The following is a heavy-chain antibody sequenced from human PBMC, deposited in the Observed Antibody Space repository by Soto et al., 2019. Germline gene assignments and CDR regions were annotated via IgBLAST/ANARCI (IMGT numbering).Heavy chain of an antibody. CDR2: IYYSGST. D-gene: IGHD3-9*01. CDR1: GGSISSSSYY. V-gene: IGHV4-39*07. J-gene: IGHJ5*02. CDR3: ARQARRYYDIPWFDP. Sequence: PSETLSLTCTVSGGSISSSSYYWGWIRQPPGKGLEWIGSIYYSGSTNYNPSLKSRVTISVDTSKNQFSLKLSSVTAADTAVYYCARQARRYYDIPWFDPWGQGTLVTVS.